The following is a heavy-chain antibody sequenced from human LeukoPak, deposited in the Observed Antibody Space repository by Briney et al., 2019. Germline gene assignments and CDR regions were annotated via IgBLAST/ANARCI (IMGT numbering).Heavy chain of an antibody. J-gene: IGHJ4*02. V-gene: IGHV3-48*03. Sequence: GGSLRLSCAASGFTFSSYEMNWVRQAPGKGLEWFSYISSSGSTKYYAASVKGRFTLSRDNAKNSLYLQMNSLRAEDTAVYYCARGIMSAYSGSHFDYWGQGTLVTVSS. CDR1: GFTFSSYE. CDR2: ISSSGSTK. CDR3: ARGIMSAYSGSHFDY. D-gene: IGHD1-26*01.